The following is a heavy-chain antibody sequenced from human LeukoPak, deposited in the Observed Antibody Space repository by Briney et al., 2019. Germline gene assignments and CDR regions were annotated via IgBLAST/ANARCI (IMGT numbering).Heavy chain of an antibody. V-gene: IGHV4-34*01. Sequence: SETLSLTCAVYGGSFSGYYWSWIRQPPGKGLEWIGEINHSGSTNYNPSLKSRVTISVDTSKNQFSLKLSSVTAADTAVYYCAKEMGKGSGYNGGFDYWGQGTLVTVSS. CDR3: AKEMGKGSGYNGGFDY. J-gene: IGHJ4*02. D-gene: IGHD5-24*01. CDR1: GGSFSGYY. CDR2: INHSGST.